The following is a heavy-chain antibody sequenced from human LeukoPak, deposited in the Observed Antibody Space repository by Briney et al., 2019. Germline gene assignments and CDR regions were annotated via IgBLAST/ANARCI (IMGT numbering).Heavy chain of an antibody. J-gene: IGHJ4*02. V-gene: IGHV5-51*01. CDR2: IYPGDSDT. Sequence: GESLKISCKGSGYSFTSYWIGRVRQMPGKGLEWMGIIYPGDSDTRYSPSFQGQVTISADKSISTAYLQWSSLKASDTAMYYCARSDGAIAAAGPFDYWGQGTLVTVSS. D-gene: IGHD6-13*01. CDR1: GYSFTSYW. CDR3: ARSDGAIAAAGPFDY.